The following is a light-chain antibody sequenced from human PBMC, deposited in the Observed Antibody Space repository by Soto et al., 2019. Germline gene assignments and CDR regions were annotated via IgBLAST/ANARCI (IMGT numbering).Light chain of an antibody. CDR3: QQYYTYS. J-gene: IGKJ1*01. Sequence: EIQMTQSPSNLSASVGDGVSMXCRASQSISSDFVWYQQTPGKAPKCLIYQASSLESGVPSRFSGSASGTEFTLTISSLQPDDFATDYCQQYYTYSFGQGTKVDI. V-gene: IGKV1-5*03. CDR1: QSISSD. CDR2: QAS.